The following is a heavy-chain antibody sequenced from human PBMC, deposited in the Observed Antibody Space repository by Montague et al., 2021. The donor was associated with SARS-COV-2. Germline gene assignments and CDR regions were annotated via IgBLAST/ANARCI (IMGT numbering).Heavy chain of an antibody. J-gene: IGHJ4*02. CDR1: GFTFSSYE. CDR2: ISNSGSTI. V-gene: IGHV3-48*03. CDR3: ARDNHQRITIFVLVRGGNFFDY. D-gene: IGHD3-3*01. Sequence: SLRLSCAASGFTFSSYEMNWVRQAPGKGLEWVSYISNSGSTIYYADSVKGRFTISRDNAKNSLYLQMNSLRAEDTAVYYCARDNHQRITIFVLVRGGNFFDYWGQGTLVTVSS.